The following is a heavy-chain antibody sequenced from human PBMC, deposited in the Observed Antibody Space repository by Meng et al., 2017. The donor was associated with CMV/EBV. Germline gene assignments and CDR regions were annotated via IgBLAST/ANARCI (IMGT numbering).Heavy chain of an antibody. J-gene: IGHJ3*02. CDR1: GYTFTSYC. CDR3: AREDYYGSGDDAFDI. V-gene: IGHV1-46*01. CDR2: INPSGGST. Sequence: ASVKVSCKASGYTFTSYCMHWVRQAPGQGLEWMGIINPSGGSTSYAQKFQGRVTMTRDTSISTAYMELSRLRSDDTAVYYCAREDYYGSGDDAFDIWGQGTMVTVSS. D-gene: IGHD3-10*01.